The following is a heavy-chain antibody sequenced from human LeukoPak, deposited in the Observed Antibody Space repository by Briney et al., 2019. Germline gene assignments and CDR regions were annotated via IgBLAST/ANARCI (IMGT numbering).Heavy chain of an antibody. CDR3: ARGYRGPVVAPAAMLDP. J-gene: IGHJ5*02. Sequence: GASVKVSCKASGYTFTSYDINWVRQATGQGLEWMGWMNPNSGNTGYAQKFQGRVTVTRNTSISTAYMELSSLRSEDTAVYYCARGYRGPVVAPAAMLDPWGQGTLVTVSS. CDR1: GYTFTSYD. CDR2: MNPNSGNT. D-gene: IGHD2-2*01. V-gene: IGHV1-8*01.